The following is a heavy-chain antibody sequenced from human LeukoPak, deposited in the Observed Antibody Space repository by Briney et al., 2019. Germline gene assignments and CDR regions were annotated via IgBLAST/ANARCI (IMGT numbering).Heavy chain of an antibody. Sequence: PGGSLRLSCAASGFTFSSYGMHWVRQAPGKGLEWVAVIWYDGSNKYYADSVKGRFTISRDNSKNTLYLQMNSLRAEDTAVYYCARDRMPTVVDAFDIWGQGTMVTVSS. CDR1: GFTFSSYG. CDR2: IWYDGSNK. V-gene: IGHV3-33*01. D-gene: IGHD4-23*01. J-gene: IGHJ3*02. CDR3: ARDRMPTVVDAFDI.